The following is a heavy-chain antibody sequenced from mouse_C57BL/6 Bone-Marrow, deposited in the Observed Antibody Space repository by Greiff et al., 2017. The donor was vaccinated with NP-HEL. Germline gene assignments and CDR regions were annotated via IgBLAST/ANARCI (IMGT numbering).Heavy chain of an antibody. CDR2: ILPSIGRT. Sequence: QVQLQQSGSELRSPGSSVKLSCKDFDSEVFPIAYMSWVRQKPGHGFEWIGGILPSIGRTIYGEKFEDKATLDADTLSNTAYLELNSLTSEDSAIYYCARRGDGYYLPFAYWGQGTLVTVSA. CDR3: ARRGDGYYLPFAY. J-gene: IGHJ3*01. V-gene: IGHV15-2*01. CDR1: DSEVFPIAY. D-gene: IGHD2-3*01.